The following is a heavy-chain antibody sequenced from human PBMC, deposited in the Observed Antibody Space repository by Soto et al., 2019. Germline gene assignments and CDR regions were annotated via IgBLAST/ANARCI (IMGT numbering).Heavy chain of an antibody. J-gene: IGHJ4*02. V-gene: IGHV3-21*01. CDR3: ARDPSGYSSRLPLPFDY. CDR2: ISSSSSYI. Sequence: GSLRLSCAASVFTFSSYSMNWVRQAPGKGLEWVSSISSSSSYIYYADSVKGRFTISRDNAKNSLYLQMNSLRAEDTAVYYCARDPSGYSSRLPLPFDYWGQGTLVTVSS. CDR1: VFTFSSYS. D-gene: IGHD6-13*01.